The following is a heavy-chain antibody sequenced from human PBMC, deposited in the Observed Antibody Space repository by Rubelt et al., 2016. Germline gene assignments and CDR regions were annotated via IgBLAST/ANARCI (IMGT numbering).Heavy chain of an antibody. CDR2: FNHSGST. Sequence: QVQLQQWGAGLLKPSETLSLTCAVYGGSFSGYYWSWIRQPPGKGLAWIGEFNHSGSTSYNPCLKGRCTISVDASKSRCSLKLSSVTAAYTAVEYWARGGVTRTQYWDFDLWGHGTLVTVSS. CDR1: GGSFSGYY. J-gene: IGHJ2*01. D-gene: IGHD2-21*02. CDR3: ARGGVTRTQYWDFDL. V-gene: IGHV4-34*01.